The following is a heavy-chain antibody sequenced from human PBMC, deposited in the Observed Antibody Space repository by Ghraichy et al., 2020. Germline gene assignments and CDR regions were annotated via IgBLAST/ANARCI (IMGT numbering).Heavy chain of an antibody. D-gene: IGHD4-23*01. CDR3: AREKIVGGGNSGGAFDI. Sequence: ASVKVSCKASGYTFTGYYMHWVRQAPGQGLEWMGWINPNSGGTNYAQKFQGWVTMTRDTSISTAYMELSRLRSDDTAVYYCAREKIVGGGNSGGAFDIWGQGTMVTVSS. CDR1: GYTFTGYY. V-gene: IGHV1-2*04. CDR2: INPNSGGT. J-gene: IGHJ3*02.